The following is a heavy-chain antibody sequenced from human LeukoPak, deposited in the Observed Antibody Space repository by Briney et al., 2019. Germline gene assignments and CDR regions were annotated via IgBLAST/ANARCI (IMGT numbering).Heavy chain of an antibody. Sequence: SETLSLTCAVYGGSFSGYYWIWLRQPPGKGLERVGSIHYSGSTYYNPSLKSRVSMSVDASKHQFSLRLSSVTAADAALYDCARGSGTYYAYNLFHPWGQGTLVTVSS. CDR1: GGSFSGYY. CDR2: IHYSGST. CDR3: ARGSGTYYAYNLFHP. D-gene: IGHD3-10*01. J-gene: IGHJ5*02. V-gene: IGHV4-34*01.